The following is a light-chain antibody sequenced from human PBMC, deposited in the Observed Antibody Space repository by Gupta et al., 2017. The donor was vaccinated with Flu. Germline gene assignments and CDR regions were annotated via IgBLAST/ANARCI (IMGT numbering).Light chain of an antibody. J-gene: IGLJ3*02. CDR1: RSDIGCYDY. CDR3: NSYTNANSFVV. V-gene: IGLV2-14*01. CDR2: EVT. Sequence: SALPQPPSVSGSPGQSIAIPCLGTRSDIGCYDYVSWYQQHPGNAPELMPFEVTRRPSEIPDRFSGSRSGTTASLTISGALAEDEAVYYCNSYTNANSFVVFGGGTKLTVL.